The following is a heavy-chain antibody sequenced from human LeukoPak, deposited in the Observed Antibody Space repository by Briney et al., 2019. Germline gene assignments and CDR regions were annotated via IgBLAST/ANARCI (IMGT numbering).Heavy chain of an antibody. CDR2: IKQDGSEK. CDR3: ARGGESRAILHH. CDR1: GFTFSNYW. D-gene: IGHD3-16*01. V-gene: IGHV3-7*04. Sequence: GGSLRLSCAASGFTFSNYWMNWVRQVPGKGLEWVPNIKQDGSEKDCVDSVKGRFTISRDNAKNSLYLQMNSLRVEDTALYYCARGGESRAILHHWGQGTLVTVSS. J-gene: IGHJ4*02.